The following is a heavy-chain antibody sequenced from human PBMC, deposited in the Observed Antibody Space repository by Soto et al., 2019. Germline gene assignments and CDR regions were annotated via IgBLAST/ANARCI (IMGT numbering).Heavy chain of an antibody. Sequence: ASVKVSCKASGYSFTNNDVTWGRQATGQGLEWMGWMNPGSGDTGYAQKFQGRVTMTRDISIATAYMELSSLRSDDTAIYYCARMATFGSLNWFDPWGQGNMVAV. CDR1: GYSFTNND. J-gene: IGHJ5*02. V-gene: IGHV1-8*01. CDR2: MNPGSGDT. D-gene: IGHD3-16*01. CDR3: ARMATFGSLNWFDP.